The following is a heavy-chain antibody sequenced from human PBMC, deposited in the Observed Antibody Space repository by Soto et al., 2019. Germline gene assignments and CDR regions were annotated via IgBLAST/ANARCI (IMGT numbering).Heavy chain of an antibody. V-gene: IGHV3-30-3*01. CDR1: GFIFSNYA. J-gene: IGHJ4*02. CDR3: ARDGSPAVRNPRTYFDY. Sequence: QVQLVESGGRVVQSGRSLRLSCAASGFIFSNYAMHWVRQAPGKGLEWVAIISSDGSNTYYSGSVRGRFTISRDNSENTLYLQMNSLRPEDTAVYYCARDGSPAVRNPRTYFDYWGQGTLVTVSS. CDR2: ISSDGSNT. D-gene: IGHD2-2*01.